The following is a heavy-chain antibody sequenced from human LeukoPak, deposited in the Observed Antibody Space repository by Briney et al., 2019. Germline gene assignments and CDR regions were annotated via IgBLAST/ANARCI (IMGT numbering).Heavy chain of an antibody. D-gene: IGHD3-3*01. CDR2: ISSSGSTI. V-gene: IGHV3-11*01. CDR3: AREMWRGFADY. Sequence: GGSLTLSCASSGFTFSDYYMSWIRQAPAEGLAGVSYISSSGSTIYYADSVKGRFTISRDNAKNSLYLQMNSLRAEDTAVYYCAREMWRGFADYWGQGTLVTVSS. J-gene: IGHJ4*02. CDR1: GFTFSDYY.